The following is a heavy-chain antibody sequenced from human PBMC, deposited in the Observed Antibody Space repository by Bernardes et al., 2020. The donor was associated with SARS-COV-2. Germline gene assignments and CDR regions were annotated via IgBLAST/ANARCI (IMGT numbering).Heavy chain of an antibody. CDR3: ARDSVTTYYFDY. CDR2: ITPIFGTA. J-gene: IGHJ4*02. V-gene: IGHV1-69*13. CDR1: GGTFSTYA. Sequence: SVKVSCKASGGTFSTYAFSWVRQAPGQGLEWIGGITPIFGTANYAQKFQGRVTITADESTSTAYMELSTLRSEDTAVYYCARDSVTTYYFDYWVQGTLVTVSS. D-gene: IGHD4-17*01.